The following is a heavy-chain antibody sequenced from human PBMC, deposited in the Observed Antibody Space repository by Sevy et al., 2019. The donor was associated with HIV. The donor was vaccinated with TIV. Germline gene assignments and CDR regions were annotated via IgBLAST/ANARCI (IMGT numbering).Heavy chain of an antibody. V-gene: IGHV3-30*02. CDR1: GFSLSKYG. J-gene: IGHJ6*02. Sequence: GGSLRLSCAASGFSLSKYGMHWVRQAPGKGLEWLTFIQYDGSHKDYARSVKGRLTISRDNAKNTLYLQMDSLRPEDTAVYFCAKLDCSDTNCYRGTYSYYGMDVWGQGTTVTVSS. CDR2: IQYDGSHK. D-gene: IGHD2-2*02. CDR3: AKLDCSDTNCYRGTYSYYGMDV.